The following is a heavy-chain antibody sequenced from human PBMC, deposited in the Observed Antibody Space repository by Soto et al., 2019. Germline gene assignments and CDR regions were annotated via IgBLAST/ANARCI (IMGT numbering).Heavy chain of an antibody. D-gene: IGHD3-3*01. CDR2: ISSSSRTI. Sequence: LRLSCAASGFTFSSYSMNWVRHAPGKGLEWVSYISSSSRTIYYADSVKGRFTISRDNAKNSLYLQMNSLRDEDTAVYYCAREGVFWSGYPFDCWGQGTLVTVSS. J-gene: IGHJ4*02. V-gene: IGHV3-48*02. CDR3: AREGVFWSGYPFDC. CDR1: GFTFSSYS.